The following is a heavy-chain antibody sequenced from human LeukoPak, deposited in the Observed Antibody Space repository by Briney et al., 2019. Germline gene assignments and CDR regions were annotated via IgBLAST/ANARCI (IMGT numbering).Heavy chain of an antibody. CDR3: ARGVGLVRFDY. Sequence: QPGGSLRLSCAASGFTFSSYWMHWVRQAPGKGLVWVSRTNSDGRSTDYADSVKGRFTTSRDNTKNTLYLQMNSLRAEDTALYYCARGVGLVRFDYWGQGILVTVSS. CDR1: GFTFSSYW. V-gene: IGHV3-74*01. CDR2: TNSDGRST. J-gene: IGHJ4*02. D-gene: IGHD3-9*01.